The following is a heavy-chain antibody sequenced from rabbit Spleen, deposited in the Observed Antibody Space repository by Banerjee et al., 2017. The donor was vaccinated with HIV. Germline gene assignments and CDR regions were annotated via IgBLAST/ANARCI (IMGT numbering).Heavy chain of an antibody. Sequence: QEQLEESGGDLVKPEGSLTLTCKASGFDFSSDAMCWVRQAPGKGPEWIACINTATGKAVYASWAKGRFTISKTSSTTMTLQMTSLSAADTATYFCARGAAAMTMVITGYYLSLWGPGTLVTVS. D-gene: IGHD2-1*01. V-gene: IGHV1S45*01. CDR2: INTATGKA. CDR1: GFDFSSDA. J-gene: IGHJ4*01. CDR3: ARGAAAMTMVITGYYLSL.